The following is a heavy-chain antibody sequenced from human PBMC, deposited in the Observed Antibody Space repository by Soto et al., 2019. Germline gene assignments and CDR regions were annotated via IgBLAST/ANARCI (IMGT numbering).Heavy chain of an antibody. CDR3: ARGGSRYGSGSPNWFDP. CDR1: GYTFTGYY. J-gene: IGHJ5*02. CDR2: INPNSGGT. Sequence: ASVKVSCKASGYTFTGYYMHWVRQAPGQGLEWMGWINPNSGGTNYAQKFQGWVTMTRDTSISTAYMELSRLRSDDTAVYYCARGGSRYGSGSPNWFDPWGQGTLVTVSS. V-gene: IGHV1-2*04. D-gene: IGHD3-10*01.